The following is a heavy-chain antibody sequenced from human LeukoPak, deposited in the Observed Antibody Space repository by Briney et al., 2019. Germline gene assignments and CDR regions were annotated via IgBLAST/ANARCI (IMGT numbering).Heavy chain of an antibody. Sequence: SQTLSLTCAISGDSFSSNSAAWNWLRQSPSRGLEWLGRTYYRSKWYNDYAVSVKSRITINPDTSKNQFSLQLNSVTPEDTAVYYCARVFLVGATYNHDAFDIWGQGTMVTVSS. CDR1: GDSFSSNSAA. V-gene: IGHV6-1*01. J-gene: IGHJ3*02. CDR3: ARVFLVGATYNHDAFDI. CDR2: TYYRSKWYN. D-gene: IGHD1-26*01.